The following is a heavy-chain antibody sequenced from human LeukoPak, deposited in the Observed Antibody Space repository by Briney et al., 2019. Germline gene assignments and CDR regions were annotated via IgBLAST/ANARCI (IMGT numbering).Heavy chain of an antibody. V-gene: IGHV2-70*04. CDR2: IARDDDK. CDR1: GFSLSTSGMR. CDR3: ARTNTYYYDSSGYVNDAFDI. Sequence: SGPTLVNPTQTLTPSGTFSGFSLSTSGMRVRWIRQPPGKALVWLASIARDDDKFYSTSLKTRLTISKDTSKNQVVLTMTNMGPVDTATYYCARTNTYYYDSSGYVNDAFDIWGQGTMVTVSS. J-gene: IGHJ3*02. D-gene: IGHD3-22*01.